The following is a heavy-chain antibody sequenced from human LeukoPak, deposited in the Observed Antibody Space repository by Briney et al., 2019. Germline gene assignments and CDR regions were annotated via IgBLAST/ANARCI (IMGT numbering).Heavy chain of an antibody. J-gene: IGHJ4*02. CDR2: IKNRANSYNT. CDR3: ASIRGTLGY. CDR1: GFTFSGHF. V-gene: IGHV3-72*01. Sequence: VGSLTLSCAASGFTFSGHFMDWVRQAPGKGLEWIGRIKNRANSYNTQYAASMEGRFTISRDDSKNSLYLQMSSLKTEDTAMYYCASIRGTLGYWGRGTVVTVSS. D-gene: IGHD1-26*01.